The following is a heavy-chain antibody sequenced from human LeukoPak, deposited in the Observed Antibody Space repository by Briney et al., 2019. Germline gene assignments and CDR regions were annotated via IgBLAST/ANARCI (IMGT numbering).Heavy chain of an antibody. Sequence: GGSLRLSCAASGFTFSKSWMLWVRQAPGKGLESVSRINTNGTVTTYADSVKGRFTVSRDNADNTMFLQMNSVRDEDTAVYYCATKQWLAPPPDSWGQGTPVTVSS. J-gene: IGHJ4*02. CDR3: ATKQWLAPPPDS. V-gene: IGHV3-74*01. CDR1: GFTFSKSW. D-gene: IGHD6-19*01. CDR2: INTNGTVT.